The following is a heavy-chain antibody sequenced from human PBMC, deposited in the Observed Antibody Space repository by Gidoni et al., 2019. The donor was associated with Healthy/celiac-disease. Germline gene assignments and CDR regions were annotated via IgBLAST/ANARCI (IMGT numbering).Heavy chain of an antibody. Sequence: QVQLGQSGAEVKKQGAAVKVPFKAGGYTVTGYYMHWVRRAPGQGLEWMGWINPNSGGTNYAQKFPGRVTMTSDTSISTAYMELSRLRSDDTAVYYCARVSGGSSSEYFDYWGQGTLVTVSS. J-gene: IGHJ4*02. D-gene: IGHD6-6*01. V-gene: IGHV1-2*02. CDR2: INPNSGGT. CDR1: GYTVTGYY. CDR3: ARVSGGSSSEYFDY.